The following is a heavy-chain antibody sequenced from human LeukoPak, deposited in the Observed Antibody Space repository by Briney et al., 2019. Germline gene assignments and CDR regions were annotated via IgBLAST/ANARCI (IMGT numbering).Heavy chain of an antibody. D-gene: IGHD6-13*01. CDR2: ISSSGSTI. CDR1: GFTFSDYY. V-gene: IGHV3-11*01. Sequence: ESGGSLRLSCAASGFTFSDYYMSWIRHAPGKGLEWVSYISSSGSTIYYADSVKGRFTISRDNAKNSLYLQMNSLRAEDTAVYYCAREVEGDSSSWYADFSPKSTYNWFDPWGQGTLVTVSS. CDR3: AREVEGDSSSWYADFSPKSTYNWFDP. J-gene: IGHJ5*02.